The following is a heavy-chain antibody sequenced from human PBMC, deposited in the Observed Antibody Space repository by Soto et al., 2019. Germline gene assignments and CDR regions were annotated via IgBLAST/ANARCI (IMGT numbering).Heavy chain of an antibody. J-gene: IGHJ4*02. V-gene: IGHV3-33*01. Sequence: GGSLRLSCAASGFTFSSYGMHWVRQAPGKGLEWVAVIWYDGSNKYYADSVKGRFTISRDNSKSTLYLQMNSLRAEDTAVYYCARGYYYDSSLSFDYWGQGTLVTVSS. CDR3: ARGYYYDSSLSFDY. CDR1: GFTFSSYG. CDR2: IWYDGSNK. D-gene: IGHD3-22*01.